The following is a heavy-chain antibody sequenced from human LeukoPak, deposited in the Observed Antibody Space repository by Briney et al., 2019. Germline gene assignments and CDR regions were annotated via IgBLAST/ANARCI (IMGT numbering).Heavy chain of an antibody. Sequence: GGSLRLSCAASGFTLSSYAMSWVRQAPGKGLEWVAVIWYDGSNKYYADSVKGRFTISGDNSKSTLYLQMNSLRAEDTAVYYCARDVFDGSGNNWFDPWGQGTLVTVSS. V-gene: IGHV3-33*08. CDR2: IWYDGSNK. D-gene: IGHD3-10*01. J-gene: IGHJ5*02. CDR3: ARDVFDGSGNNWFDP. CDR1: GFTLSSYA.